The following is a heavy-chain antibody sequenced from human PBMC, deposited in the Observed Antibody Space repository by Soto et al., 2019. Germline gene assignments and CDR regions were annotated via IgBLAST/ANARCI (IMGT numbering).Heavy chain of an antibody. CDR3: ASGMVSSADY. V-gene: IGHV3-30*03. D-gene: IGHD2-8*01. CDR1: GFTFSSYS. Sequence: VQLVESGGGLVKPGGSLRLSCAASGFTFSSYSMNWVRQAPGKGLEWVAVISYDGSNKYYADSVKGRFTIPRDNSKNTLYLQMNSLRAEDTAVYYCASGMVSSADYWGQGTLVTVSS. J-gene: IGHJ4*02. CDR2: ISYDGSNK.